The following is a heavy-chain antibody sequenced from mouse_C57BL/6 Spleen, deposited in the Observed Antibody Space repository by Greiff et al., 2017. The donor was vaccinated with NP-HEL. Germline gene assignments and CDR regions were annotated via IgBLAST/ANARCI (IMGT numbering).Heavy chain of an antibody. Sequence: EVQLVESEGGLVQPGSSMKLSCTASGFTFSDYYMAWVRQVPEKGLEWVANINYDGSSTYYLDSLKSRFIISRDNAKNILYLQMSSLKSEDTATYYCARGAYYSNYEGAMDYWGQGTSVTVSS. D-gene: IGHD2-5*01. J-gene: IGHJ4*01. V-gene: IGHV5-16*01. CDR1: GFTFSDYY. CDR2: INYDGSST. CDR3: ARGAYYSNYEGAMDY.